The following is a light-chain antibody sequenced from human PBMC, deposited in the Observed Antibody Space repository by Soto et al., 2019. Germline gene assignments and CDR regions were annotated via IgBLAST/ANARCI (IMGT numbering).Light chain of an antibody. CDR1: SSDVGGYKY. CDR3: SSYAGSNDVI. Sequence: QSALTQPPSASGSPGQSVTISCTGTSSDVGGYKYVSWYQQHPGKAPKLMIYEVSKRPPGVPDRFSGSKSGNTASLTVSGLQAEDEADYYCSSYAGSNDVIFGGGTQLTVL. J-gene: IGLJ2*01. CDR2: EVS. V-gene: IGLV2-8*01.